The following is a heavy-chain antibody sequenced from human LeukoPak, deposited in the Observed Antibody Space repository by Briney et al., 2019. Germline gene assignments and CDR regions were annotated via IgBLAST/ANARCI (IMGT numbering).Heavy chain of an antibody. D-gene: IGHD4-17*01. CDR1: GFTFSSYW. CDR2: IKQDGSEK. V-gene: IGHV3-7*01. CDR3: ARSYGDYVSGDY. Sequence: GGSLRLSCAASGFTFSSYWMSWVRQAPGKGLEWVANIKQDGSEKHYVDSVKGRFTISRDNAKNSLYLQMNSLRAEDTGVYYCARSYGDYVSGDYWGQGTLVTVSS. J-gene: IGHJ4*02.